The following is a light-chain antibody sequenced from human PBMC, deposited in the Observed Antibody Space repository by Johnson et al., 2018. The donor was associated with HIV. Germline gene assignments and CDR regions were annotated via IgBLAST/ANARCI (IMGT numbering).Light chain of an antibody. Sequence: QSVLTQPPSVSAAPGQKVTISCSGSSSNIGNNYVSWYQQLPGTAPKLLIYENNKRPSGIPDRFSGSKSGTSATLGITGLQTGDEADYYCGTWDYSLSGYVFGLWTKVTV. J-gene: IGLJ1*01. CDR3: GTWDYSLSGYV. V-gene: IGLV1-51*02. CDR1: SSNIGNNY. CDR2: ENN.